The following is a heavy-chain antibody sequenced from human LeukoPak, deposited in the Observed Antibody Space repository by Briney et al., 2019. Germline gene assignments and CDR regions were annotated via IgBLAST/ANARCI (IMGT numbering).Heavy chain of an antibody. V-gene: IGHV3-33*06. CDR3: AKSLLRYFDWYLDY. D-gene: IGHD3-9*01. J-gene: IGHJ4*02. Sequence: GGSLRLSCAASGFTFSSYGMHWVRQAPGKGLEWVAVIWYDGSNKYYADSVKGRFTISRDSSKNTLYLQMKSLRAEDTAAYYCAKSLLRYFDWYLDYWGQGTLVTVSS. CDR2: IWYDGSNK. CDR1: GFTFSSYG.